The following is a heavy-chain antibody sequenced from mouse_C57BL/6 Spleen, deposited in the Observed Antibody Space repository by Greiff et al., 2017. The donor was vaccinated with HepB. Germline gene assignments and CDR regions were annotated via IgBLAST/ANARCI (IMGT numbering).Heavy chain of an antibody. CDR1: GYTFTDYY. V-gene: IGHV1-26*01. J-gene: IGHJ2*01. Sequence: VQLQQSGPELVKPGASVKISCKASGYTFTDYYMNWVKQSHGKSLEWIGDINPNNGGTSYNQKFKGKATLTVDKSSSTAYMELRSLTSEDSAVYYCARYQSLYYFDYWGQGTTLTVSS. CDR2: INPNNGGT. CDR3: ARYQSLYYFDY. D-gene: IGHD1-1*01.